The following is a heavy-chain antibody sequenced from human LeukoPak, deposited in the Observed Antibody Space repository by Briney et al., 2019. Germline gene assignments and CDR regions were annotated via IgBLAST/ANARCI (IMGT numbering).Heavy chain of an antibody. V-gene: IGHV5-51*01. Sequence: GESLKISCQGSGYRFKEYWIGWVRQMPGKGLEWMGIIYPDDSDIRYSPSFQGQVTISADRSISIAYLQWSSLKASDTAMYYCARQTMGVRGGEWDYWGQGTLVTVSS. CDR1: GYRFKEYW. CDR2: IYPDDSDI. J-gene: IGHJ4*02. D-gene: IGHD3-10*01. CDR3: ARQTMGVRGGEWDY.